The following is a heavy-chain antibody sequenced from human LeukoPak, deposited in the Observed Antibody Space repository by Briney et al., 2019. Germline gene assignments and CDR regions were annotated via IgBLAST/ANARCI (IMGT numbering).Heavy chain of an antibody. J-gene: IGHJ4*02. CDR2: ISGSGGST. V-gene: IGHV3-23*01. D-gene: IGHD3-22*01. CDR3: AKISHYYDSSGYCPGCDY. CDR1: GFTFSSYA. Sequence: GGSLRLSCAASGFTFSSYAMSWVRQAPGKGLEWVSAISGSGGSTYYADSVKGRFTISRDNSKNTLYLQMNSLRAEDTAVYYCAKISHYYDSSGYCPGCDYWGQGTLATVSS.